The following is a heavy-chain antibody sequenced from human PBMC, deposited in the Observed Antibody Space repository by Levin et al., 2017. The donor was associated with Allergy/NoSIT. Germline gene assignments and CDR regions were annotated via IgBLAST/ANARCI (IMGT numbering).Heavy chain of an antibody. V-gene: IGHV3-9*01. CDR2: ISWNSGSI. J-gene: IGHJ6*02. CDR1: GFTFDDYA. Sequence: LSLTCAASGFTFDDYAMHWVRQAPGKGLEWVSGISWNSGSIGYADSVKGRFTISRDNAKNSLYLQMNSLRAEDTALYYCAKDISDSSGYYLSYYGMDVWGQGTTVTVSS. CDR3: AKDISDSSGYYLSYYGMDV. D-gene: IGHD3-22*01.